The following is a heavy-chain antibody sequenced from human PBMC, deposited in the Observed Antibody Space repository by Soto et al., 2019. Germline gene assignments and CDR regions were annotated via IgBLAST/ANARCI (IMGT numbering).Heavy chain of an antibody. J-gene: IGHJ3*02. D-gene: IGHD3-22*01. Sequence: GGSLRLSCAASGFTFSSYAMRWVRQAPGKGLEWVSAISGSGGSTYYADSVKGRFTISRDNSKNTLYLQMNSLRAEDTAVYYCAAHKLYYYDSSGYLDAFDIWGQGTMVTVSS. CDR2: ISGSGGST. CDR1: GFTFSSYA. CDR3: AAHKLYYYDSSGYLDAFDI. V-gene: IGHV3-23*01.